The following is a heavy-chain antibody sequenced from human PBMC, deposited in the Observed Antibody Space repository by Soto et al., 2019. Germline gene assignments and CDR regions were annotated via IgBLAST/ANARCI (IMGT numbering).Heavy chain of an antibody. D-gene: IGHD3-9*01. CDR2: INAGNGNT. V-gene: IGHV1-3*01. Sequence: WASVKVSCKASGYTFTSYAMHWVRQAPGQRLEWMGWINAGNGNTKYSQKFQGRVTITRDTSASTAYMELSSLRSEDTAVYYCARGRDRLTGYHNDAFDIWGQGTMVTVSS. J-gene: IGHJ3*02. CDR3: ARGRDRLTGYHNDAFDI. CDR1: GYTFTSYA.